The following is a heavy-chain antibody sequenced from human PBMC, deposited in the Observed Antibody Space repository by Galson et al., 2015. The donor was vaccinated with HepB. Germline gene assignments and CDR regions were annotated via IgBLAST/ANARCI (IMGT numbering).Heavy chain of an antibody. CDR1: GFSFSSYV. J-gene: IGHJ6*02. CDR2: ISSSSSYI. Sequence: SLRLSCAASGFSFSSYVMNWVHQAPGKGLEWVSSISSSSSYIYYADSVKGRFTISRDNAKNSLYLQMNSLRAEDTAVYYCARDRPRPGMDVWGQGTTVTVSS. CDR3: ARDRPRPGMDV. V-gene: IGHV3-21*01.